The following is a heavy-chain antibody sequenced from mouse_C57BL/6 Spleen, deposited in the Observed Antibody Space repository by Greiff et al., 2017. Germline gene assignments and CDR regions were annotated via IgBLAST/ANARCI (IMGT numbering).Heavy chain of an antibody. D-gene: IGHD2-2*01. Sequence: VQLKQPGAELVKPGASVKLSCKASGYTFTSYWMHWVKQRPGQGLEWIGMIHPNSGSTNYNEKFKSKATLTVDKSSSTAYMQLSSLTSEDSAVYYCARFTMVTGAYWGQGTLVTVSA. V-gene: IGHV1-64*01. CDR1: GYTFTSYW. CDR3: ARFTMVTGAY. J-gene: IGHJ3*01. CDR2: IHPNSGST.